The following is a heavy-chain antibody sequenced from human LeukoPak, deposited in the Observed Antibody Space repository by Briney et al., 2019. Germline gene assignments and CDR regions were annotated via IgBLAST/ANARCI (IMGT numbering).Heavy chain of an antibody. CDR2: IIPIFGTA. CDR1: GGTFSSYA. D-gene: IGHD3-16*01. V-gene: IGHV1-69*05. J-gene: IGHJ6*03. CDR3: ARGIRLYYYYMDV. Sequence: ASVKVSCKASGGTFSSYAISWVRQAPGQGLEWMGGIIPIFGTANYAQKFQGRVTITTDESTSTAYMELSSLRSEDTAVYYFARGIRLYYYYMDVWGKGTTVTVSS.